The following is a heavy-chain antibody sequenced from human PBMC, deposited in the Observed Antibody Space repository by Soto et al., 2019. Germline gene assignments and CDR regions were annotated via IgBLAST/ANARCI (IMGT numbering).Heavy chain of an antibody. D-gene: IGHD6-13*01. CDR1: GYSFTSYL. Sequence: PGESLKISCKGSGYSFTSYLISWVRQMPGKGLEWMGRIDPSDSYTNYSPSFQGHVTISADKSISTAYLQWSSLKASDTAMYYCARLAAAGTYYYYGMDVWGQGTTVTVSS. V-gene: IGHV5-10-1*01. CDR3: ARLAAAGTYYYYGMDV. J-gene: IGHJ6*02. CDR2: IDPSDSYT.